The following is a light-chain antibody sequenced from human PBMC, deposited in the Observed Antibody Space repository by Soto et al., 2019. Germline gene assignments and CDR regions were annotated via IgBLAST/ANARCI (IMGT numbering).Light chain of an antibody. V-gene: IGLV2-11*01. CDR1: SSDVGGYNY. CDR2: DVS. J-gene: IGLJ3*02. Sequence: SALTQPRSVSGSPGQSVTISCTGTSSDVGGYNYVSWYQQHPGKAPKLVIYDVSKRPSGVPDRFSGSKSGNTASLTVSGLXAEDEADYSCCSYAGTYTQWVFGGGTKVTVL. CDR3: CSYAGTYTQWV.